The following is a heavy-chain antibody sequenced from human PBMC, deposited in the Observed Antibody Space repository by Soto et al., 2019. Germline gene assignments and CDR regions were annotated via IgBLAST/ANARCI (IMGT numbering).Heavy chain of an antibody. CDR2: ISGSGGST. J-gene: IGHJ4*02. CDR1: GFTFSNYA. D-gene: IGHD6-13*01. V-gene: IGHV3-23*01. CDR3: AKEQGSSWYEIAY. Sequence: EVQLLESGGGLVQPGGSLRLSCAASGFTFSNYAVTWVRQAPGKGLEWVSTISGSGGSTYYADSVKGRFTISRDNSKNTLYLQMNSLRAEDTAVYYCAKEQGSSWYEIAYWGQGNLVTVSS.